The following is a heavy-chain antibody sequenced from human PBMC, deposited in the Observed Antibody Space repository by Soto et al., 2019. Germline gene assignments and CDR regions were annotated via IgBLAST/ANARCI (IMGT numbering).Heavy chain of an antibody. D-gene: IGHD2-2*02. CDR3: AKNIVVVPAAIDY. V-gene: IGHV3-23*01. CDR2: ISGSGGST. Sequence: EVQLLESGGGLVQPGGSLRLSCAASGFTFSSYAMSWVRQAPGKGLEWVSAISGSGGSTYYADSVKGRFTISRDNSKNTLYRQMNSLRAEDTAVYYCAKNIVVVPAAIDYWGQGNLVTVSS. CDR1: GFTFSSYA. J-gene: IGHJ4*02.